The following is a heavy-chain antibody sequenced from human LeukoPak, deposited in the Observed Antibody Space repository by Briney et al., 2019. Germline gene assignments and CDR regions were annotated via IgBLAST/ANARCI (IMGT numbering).Heavy chain of an antibody. CDR2: INHSGST. Sequence: PSETLSLTCAVYGGSFSGYYWSWIRQPPGKGLEWIGEINHSGSTNYNPSLKSRVTISVDRSKNQFSLKLSSVTAADTAVYYCAREDFWSGFDPWGQGTLVTVSS. D-gene: IGHD3-3*01. V-gene: IGHV4-34*01. CDR1: GGSFSGYY. J-gene: IGHJ5*02. CDR3: AREDFWSGFDP.